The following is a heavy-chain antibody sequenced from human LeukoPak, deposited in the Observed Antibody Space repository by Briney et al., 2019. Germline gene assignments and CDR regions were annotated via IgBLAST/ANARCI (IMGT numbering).Heavy chain of an antibody. CDR3: AKDTSGGLDDAFDI. V-gene: IGHV3-9*01. J-gene: IGHJ3*02. CDR2: ISWNSGSI. Sequence: GGSLRLSCAASGFTFDDYAMHWVRQAPGKGLEWVSGISWNSGSIGYADSVKGRFTIPRDNAKNSLYLQMNSLRAEDTALYYCAKDTSGGLDDAFDIWGQGTMVTVSS. D-gene: IGHD3-16*01. CDR1: GFTFDDYA.